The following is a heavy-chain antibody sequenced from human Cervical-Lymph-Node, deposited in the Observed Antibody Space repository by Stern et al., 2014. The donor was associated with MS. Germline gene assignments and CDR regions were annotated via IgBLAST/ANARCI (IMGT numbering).Heavy chain of an antibody. Sequence: VQLVESGAEVKKPGSSVKVSFKSSGTTFSTYGIHWVRQAPGQGLEWMERLIPVYGTPKNAQKFKRRVTITADEATSTAYMELSSLKSEDAAMYYCAPEGWFDPWGQGTLVTVSS. CDR3: APEGWFDP. J-gene: IGHJ5*02. V-gene: IGHV1-69*18. CDR2: LIPVYGTP. CDR1: GTTFSTYG.